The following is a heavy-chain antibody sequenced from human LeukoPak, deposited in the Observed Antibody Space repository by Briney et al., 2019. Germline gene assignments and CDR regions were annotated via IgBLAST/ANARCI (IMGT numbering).Heavy chain of an antibody. CDR1: GFTFSSHS. CDR3: AREGDSGSYFGYFDY. CDR2: ISSSSSTI. D-gene: IGHD1-26*01. J-gene: IGHJ4*02. V-gene: IGHV3-48*04. Sequence: PGGSLRLSCAASGFTFSSHSMNWVRQAPGKGLEWVSYISSSSSTIYYADSVKGRFTISRDNAKNSLYLQMNGLRAEDTAVYYCAREGDSGSYFGYFDYWGQGTLVTVSS.